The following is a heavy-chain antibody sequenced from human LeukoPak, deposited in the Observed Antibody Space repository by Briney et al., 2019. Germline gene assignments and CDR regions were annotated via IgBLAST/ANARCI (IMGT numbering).Heavy chain of an antibody. CDR3: SRESGAFCPFGY. Sequence: SETLSLTCTVSGVSISSYYWSWVRQPPGKGLEWIAYIYYSGSTDYNPSLKSRVTISLDTSNKQFSLKLSSVTAADTAIYYCSRESGAFCPFGYWGQGTLVIVPS. D-gene: IGHD1-26*01. J-gene: IGHJ4*02. CDR1: GVSISSYY. CDR2: IYYSGST. V-gene: IGHV4-59*12.